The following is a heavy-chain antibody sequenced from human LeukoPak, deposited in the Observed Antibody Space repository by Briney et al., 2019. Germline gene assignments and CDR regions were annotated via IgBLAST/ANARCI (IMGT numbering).Heavy chain of an antibody. CDR1: GFTFSSYA. CDR3: AINYFDY. J-gene: IGHJ4*02. CDR2: ISYDGSNK. V-gene: IGHV3-30-3*01. Sequence: GGSLRLSCAASGFTFSSYAMHWVRKAPGKGLEWVAVISYDGSNKYYADSVKGRFTISRDNSKNTLYLQMNSLRAEDTAVYYCAINYFDYWGQGTLVTASS.